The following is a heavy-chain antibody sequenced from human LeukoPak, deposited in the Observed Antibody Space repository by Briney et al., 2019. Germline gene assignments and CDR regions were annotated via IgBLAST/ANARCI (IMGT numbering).Heavy chain of an antibody. Sequence: GASVKVSCKAFGYTFTSYGISWVRQAPGQGLEWMGWISAYNDNTNYAQKLQGRVTMTTDTSTSTAYMELRSLRSDDTAVYYCARGGQRITIFGVVPHDAFDIWGQGTMVTVSS. D-gene: IGHD3-3*01. CDR2: ISAYNDNT. CDR3: ARGGQRITIFGVVPHDAFDI. V-gene: IGHV1-18*01. J-gene: IGHJ3*02. CDR1: GYTFTSYG.